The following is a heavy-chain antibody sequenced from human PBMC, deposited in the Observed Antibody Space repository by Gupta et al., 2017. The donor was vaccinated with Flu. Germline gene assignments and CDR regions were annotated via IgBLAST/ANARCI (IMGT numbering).Heavy chain of an antibody. CDR2: ISSGGTYT. CDR3: ARGCYYGSGSYCGP. V-gene: IGHV3-11*05. Sequence: QVQLVESGGGLVKPGGSLRLSCAASRFSFSDYYMTWIRQAPGKALEWVSHISSGGTYTNYADPVEGRFAISRDNAKNLLFLQMNSLRVEDTAIYYCARGCYYGSGSYCGPWGQGTLVTVSS. D-gene: IGHD3-10*01. J-gene: IGHJ5*02. CDR1: RFSFSDYY.